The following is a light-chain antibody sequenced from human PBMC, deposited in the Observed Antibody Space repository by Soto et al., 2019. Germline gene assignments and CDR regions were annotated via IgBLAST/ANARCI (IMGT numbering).Light chain of an antibody. CDR1: QSVSSN. CDR2: GAS. Sequence: EIVMTQSPATLSVSPGERATLSCRASQSVSSNLAWYQQKPGQAPRLLIYGASTRATDIPASFSGSGSGTEFTLNISSLQSEDFAVYYCQQYNNWPRTFGQGTKVEI. V-gene: IGKV3-15*01. J-gene: IGKJ1*01. CDR3: QQYNNWPRT.